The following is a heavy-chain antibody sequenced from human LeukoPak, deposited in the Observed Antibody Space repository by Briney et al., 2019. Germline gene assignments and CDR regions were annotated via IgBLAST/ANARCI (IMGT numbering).Heavy chain of an antibody. CDR1: GFTFSSYS. D-gene: IGHD6-13*01. V-gene: IGHV3-21*01. Sequence: PGGSLRLSCAASGFTFSSYSMNWVRQAPGKGLEWVSSISSSSSYIYYADSVKGRFTISRDNAKNSLYLQMNSLRAEDTAVYYCAREGGAAADDNWFDPWGQGTLVTVSS. CDR3: AREGGAAADDNWFDP. J-gene: IGHJ5*02. CDR2: ISSSSSYI.